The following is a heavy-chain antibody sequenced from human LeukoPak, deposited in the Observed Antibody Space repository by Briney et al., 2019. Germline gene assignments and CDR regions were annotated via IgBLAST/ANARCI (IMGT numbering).Heavy chain of an antibody. CDR3: ATVRPPREYYDFWIPGYFDL. Sequence: VASVKVSCKVSGYTLTELSMHWVRQAPGKGLEWMGGFDPDDGESVYAQTFQGRVTMTEDTSTDTAYMELSSLRSEDAAVYYCATVRPPREYYDFWIPGYFDLWGRGTLVTVSS. D-gene: IGHD3-3*01. CDR1: GYTLTELS. CDR2: FDPDDGES. V-gene: IGHV1-24*01. J-gene: IGHJ2*01.